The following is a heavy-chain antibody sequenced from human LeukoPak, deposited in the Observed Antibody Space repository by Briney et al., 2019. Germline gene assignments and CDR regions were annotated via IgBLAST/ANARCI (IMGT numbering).Heavy chain of an antibody. J-gene: IGHJ4*02. V-gene: IGHV4-34*01. CDR1: GGSFSGYY. CDR3: ARARIAARPEGFDY. D-gene: IGHD6-6*01. Sequence: PSETLSLTCAVYGGSFSGYYWSWIRQPPGKGLEWIGEINYSGSTNYNPSLKSRVTISVDTSKNQFSLKLSSVTAADTAVYYCARARIAARPEGFDYWGQGTLVTVSS. CDR2: INYSGST.